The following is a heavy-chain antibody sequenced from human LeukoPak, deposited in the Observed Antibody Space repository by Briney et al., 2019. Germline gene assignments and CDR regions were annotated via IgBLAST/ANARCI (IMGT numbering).Heavy chain of an antibody. D-gene: IGHD6-19*01. J-gene: IGHJ4*02. CDR1: GYTFTGYY. CDR2: INPNSGGT. CDR3: ARDSAMQWLVQEGIDY. V-gene: IGHV1-2*02. Sequence: GASVKVSCKASGYTFTGYYMHWVRQAPGQGLEWMGWINPNSGGTNYAQKFQGRVTMTRDTSTGTAYMELSRLRSDDTAVYYCARDSAMQWLVQEGIDYWGQGTLVTVSS.